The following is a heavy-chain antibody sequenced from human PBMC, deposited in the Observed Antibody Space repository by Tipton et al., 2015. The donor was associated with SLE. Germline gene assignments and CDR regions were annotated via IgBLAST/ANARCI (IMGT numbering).Heavy chain of an antibody. V-gene: IGHV3-30*03. CDR1: GFTFSSYG. CDR3: APRRAAAVTEDFDY. CDR2: ISYDGSNK. J-gene: IGHJ4*02. D-gene: IGHD6-25*01. Sequence: SLRLSCAASGFTFSSYGMHWVRQAPGKGLEWVAVISYDGSNKYYADSVKGRFTISRDNSKNTLYLQMNSLRAEDTAVYYCAPRRAAAVTEDFDYWGQGTLVTVSS.